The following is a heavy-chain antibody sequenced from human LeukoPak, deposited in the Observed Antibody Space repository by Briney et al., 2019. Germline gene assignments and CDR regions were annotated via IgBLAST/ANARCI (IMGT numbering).Heavy chain of an antibody. CDR2: INQDGSEK. CDR1: GFTFSSYW. Sequence: GGSLRLSCAASGFTFSSYWMSWVRQAPGKGLEWVANINQDGSEKYYVDSVRGRFTISRDNAKNSLCLQMDSLRAEDTAVYYCARGEFDYGDYGQLMALDYWGQGTLVTVSS. J-gene: IGHJ4*02. D-gene: IGHD4-17*01. CDR3: ARGEFDYGDYGQLMALDY. V-gene: IGHV3-7*02.